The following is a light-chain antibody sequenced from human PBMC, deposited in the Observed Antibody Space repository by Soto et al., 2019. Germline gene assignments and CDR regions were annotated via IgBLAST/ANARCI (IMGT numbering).Light chain of an antibody. Sequence: DIQMTQSPSTLSASVGDRVTITCRASQNIIRWLAWYRQKPGKAPKLLIYDASNLESGVPSRFSGSGSGTEFTLTISSLQPDDFATYYCQQYNTYWTFGPGTKVDIK. V-gene: IGKV1-5*01. J-gene: IGKJ3*01. CDR3: QQYNTYWT. CDR1: QNIIRW. CDR2: DAS.